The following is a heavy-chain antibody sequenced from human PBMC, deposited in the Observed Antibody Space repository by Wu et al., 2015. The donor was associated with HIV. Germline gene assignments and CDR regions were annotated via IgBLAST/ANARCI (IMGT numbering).Heavy chain of an antibody. J-gene: IGHJ4*02. CDR3: ARVSQRGYSYGDFDY. V-gene: IGHV1-2*02. D-gene: IGHD5-18*01. CDR2: INPNSGGT. CDR1: GYTFTGYY. Sequence: QLVQSGPEVKKPGTSVKVSCKASGYTFTGYYMHWVRQAPGQGLEWMGWINPNSGGTNYAQKFQGRVTMTRDTSISTAYMELSRLRSDDTAVYYCARVSQRGYSYGDFDYWGQGTLVTVSS.